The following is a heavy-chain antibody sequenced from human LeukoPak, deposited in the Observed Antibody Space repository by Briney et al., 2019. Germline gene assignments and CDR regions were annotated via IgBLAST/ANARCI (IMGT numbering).Heavy chain of an antibody. Sequence: PGGSLRLSCAASGFTFCSYAMHWVRQAPGKGLEWVAVISYDGSNKYYADSVKGRFTISRDNSKNTLYLQMNSLRAEDTAVYYCARGDGYNDYWGQGTLVTVSS. V-gene: IGHV3-30-3*01. CDR3: ARGDGYNDY. CDR2: ISYDGSNK. D-gene: IGHD5-24*01. J-gene: IGHJ4*02. CDR1: GFTFCSYA.